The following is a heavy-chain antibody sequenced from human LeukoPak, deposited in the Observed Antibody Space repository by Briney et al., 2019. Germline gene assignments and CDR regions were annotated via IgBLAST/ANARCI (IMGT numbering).Heavy chain of an antibody. CDR2: ISTNGDST. CDR3: ARWGSTSCYDY. V-gene: IGHV3-64*02. D-gene: IGHD2-2*01. CDR1: GFTFSTYA. J-gene: IGHJ4*02. Sequence: GGSLRLSCAASGFTFSTYAMHWVRQAPGKGLEYVSAISTNGDSTYYADSVKGRFTISRDNSKNTLFLQMGSLRGDDMAVYYCARWGSTSCYDYWGQGTLVTVSS.